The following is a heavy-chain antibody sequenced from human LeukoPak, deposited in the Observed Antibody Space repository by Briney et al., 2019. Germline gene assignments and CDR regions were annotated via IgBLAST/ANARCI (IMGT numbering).Heavy chain of an antibody. D-gene: IGHD3-3*01. CDR3: ARAGKIGYYDFWSED. V-gene: IGHV3-21*01. CDR1: GFTFSSYS. J-gene: IGHJ4*02. CDR2: ISISSSHI. Sequence: GGSLRLSCAASGFTFSSYSMNWVRQAPGKGLEWVSSISISSSHIYHADSVKGRFTISRDDAENSLYLQMNSLRAEDTAVYFCARAGKIGYYDFWSEDWGPGTLVTVSS.